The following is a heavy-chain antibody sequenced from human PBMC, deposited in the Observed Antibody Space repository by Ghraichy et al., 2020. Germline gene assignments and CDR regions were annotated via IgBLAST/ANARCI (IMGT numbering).Heavy chain of an antibody. V-gene: IGHV4-4*02. CDR3: ARHVADSSWYSYYFDY. CDR1: GDSIISNNW. Sequence: SETLSLTCAVSGDSIISNNWWSWVRQPPGKGLEWIGEIFHSGSTNYNPSLKSRVTISVDTSKNQFSLRLTSVTAADTAVYYCARHVADSSWYSYYFDYWGQGTPVTVSS. CDR2: IFHSGST. J-gene: IGHJ4*02. D-gene: IGHD3-22*01.